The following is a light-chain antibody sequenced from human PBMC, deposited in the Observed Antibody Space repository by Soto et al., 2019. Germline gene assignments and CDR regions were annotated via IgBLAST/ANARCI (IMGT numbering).Light chain of an antibody. Sequence: QSVLTQPPSVSAAPGQKVTISCSGSSSNIGKNYVSWYQQFPGTAPKLLIYENNKRPSGIPDRFSGSKSGTSATLGITGLQTGDEADYYCGTWDTSLSVWVFGGGTKLTV. V-gene: IGLV1-51*02. J-gene: IGLJ3*02. CDR1: SSNIGKNY. CDR3: GTWDTSLSVWV. CDR2: ENN.